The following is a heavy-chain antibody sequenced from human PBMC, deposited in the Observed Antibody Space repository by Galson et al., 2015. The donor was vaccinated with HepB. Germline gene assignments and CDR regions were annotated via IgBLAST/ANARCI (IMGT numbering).Heavy chain of an antibody. CDR2: IYWDDDE. CDR3: THSGLIAAIQF. J-gene: IGHJ4*02. CDR1: GFSLNTSGVG. Sequence: PALVKPRQTLTLTCTLSGFSLNTSGVGVGWIRQPPGKALKWLAIIYWDDDERYSPSLRSRLTITKDTSKNQVVLTMTNMHPVDTATYYCTHSGLIAAIQFWGQRPLVPVSS. V-gene: IGHV2-5*02. D-gene: IGHD2-21*01.